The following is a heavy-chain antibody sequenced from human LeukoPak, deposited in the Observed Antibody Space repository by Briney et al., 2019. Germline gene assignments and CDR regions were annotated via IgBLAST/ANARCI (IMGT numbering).Heavy chain of an antibody. V-gene: IGHV3-53*05. D-gene: IGHD3-3*01. CDR1: GFTVSSNY. Sequence: AGGSLRLSCAASGFTVSSNYMSWVRQAPGKGVEGISVIYSGGSTYYADSVKGRFTISRDNSKNTLYLQMNSLRAEDTAVYYCARETTIFGVVIDYWGQGTLVTVSS. J-gene: IGHJ4*02. CDR2: IYSGGST. CDR3: ARETTIFGVVIDY.